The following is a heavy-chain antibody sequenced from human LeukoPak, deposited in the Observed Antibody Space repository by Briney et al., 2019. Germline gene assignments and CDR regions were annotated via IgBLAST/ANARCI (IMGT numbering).Heavy chain of an antibody. J-gene: IGHJ4*02. D-gene: IGHD5-18*01. V-gene: IGHV4-34*01. CDR2: INHSGST. CDR3: ARGLVDTAMVDY. Sequence: SETLSLTCAVYGGSFSGYYWSWIRQPPGKGLEWIGEINHSGSTNYNPSLKSRVTISVDTSKNQFSLKLSSVTAADTAVYYCARGLVDTAMVDYWGQGTLVTVSS. CDR1: GGSFSGYY.